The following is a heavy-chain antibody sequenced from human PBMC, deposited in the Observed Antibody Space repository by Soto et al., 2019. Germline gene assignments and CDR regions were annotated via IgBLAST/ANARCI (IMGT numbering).Heavy chain of an antibody. V-gene: IGHV2-5*02. CDR3: AHSLIVATITVPYYYGMDV. Sequence: QITLKESGPTLVKPTQTLTLTCTFSGFSLSTSGVGVGWIRQPPGKALEWLALIYWDDDKRYSPSLKSRLTVTKHTSKNQVVLTMTNMDPVDTATYYCAHSLIVATITVPYYYGMDVWGQGTTVTVSS. CDR2: IYWDDDK. J-gene: IGHJ6*02. CDR1: GFSLSTSGVG. D-gene: IGHD5-12*01.